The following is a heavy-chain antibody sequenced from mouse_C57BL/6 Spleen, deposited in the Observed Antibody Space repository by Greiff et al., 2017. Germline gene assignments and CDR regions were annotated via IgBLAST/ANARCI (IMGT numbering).Heavy chain of an antibody. CDR1: GYTFTSYW. Sequence: QVQLQQPGAELVKPGASVKLSCKASGYTFTSYWMHWVKQRPGQGLEWIGMIHPNSGSTNYNEKFKSKATLTVDKSSSTAYMQLSSLTSEDSAVYYCARYYGSRKDYCDYWGQGTTLTVSS. D-gene: IGHD1-1*01. V-gene: IGHV1-64*01. CDR2: IHPNSGST. J-gene: IGHJ2*01. CDR3: ARYYGSRKDYCDY.